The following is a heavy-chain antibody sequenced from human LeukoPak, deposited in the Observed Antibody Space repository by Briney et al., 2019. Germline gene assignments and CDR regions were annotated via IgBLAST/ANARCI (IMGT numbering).Heavy chain of an antibody. D-gene: IGHD5-12*01. CDR2: ISGGGQNR. Sequence: PGGSLRLSCATSGFTFSSFGMSWVRQAPGKGLEWVSAISGGGQNRFYADSVKGRFTISKDNARNSMYLQMNSLRAEDTAVYYCARWDIRGTAHQLDYWGQGTLVTVSS. CDR1: GFTFSSFG. J-gene: IGHJ4*02. V-gene: IGHV3-23*01. CDR3: ARWDIRGTAHQLDY.